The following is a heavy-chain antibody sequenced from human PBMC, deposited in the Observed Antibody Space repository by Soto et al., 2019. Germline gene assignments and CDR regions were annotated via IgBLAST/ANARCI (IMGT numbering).Heavy chain of an antibody. Sequence: PGGSLRLSCAASGFTFSSYGMHWVRQAPGKGLEWVAVIWYDGSNKYYADSVKGRFTISRDNSKNTLYLQMNSLRAEDTAVYYCARDLGWQPALDYWGQGTLVTVSS. V-gene: IGHV3-33*01. D-gene: IGHD2-15*01. CDR1: GFTFSSYG. CDR2: IWYDGSNK. CDR3: ARDLGWQPALDY. J-gene: IGHJ4*02.